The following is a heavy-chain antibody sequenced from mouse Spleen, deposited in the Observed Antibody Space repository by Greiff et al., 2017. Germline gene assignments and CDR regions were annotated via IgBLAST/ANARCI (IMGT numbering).Heavy chain of an antibody. V-gene: IGHV6-3*01. CDR3: TGGYYFDY. CDR2: IRLKSDNYAS. CDR1: GFTFSNYW. Sequence: EVQGVESGGGLVQPGGSMKLSCAASGFTFSNYWMNWVRQSPEKGLEWVAQIRLKSDNYASHYAESVKGRLTISRDDYKSSVYLQMNNLRAEDTGIYYCTGGYYFDYWGQGTTLTVSS. J-gene: IGHJ2*01.